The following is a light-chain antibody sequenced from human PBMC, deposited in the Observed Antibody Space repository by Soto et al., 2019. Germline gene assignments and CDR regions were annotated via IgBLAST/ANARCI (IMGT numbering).Light chain of an antibody. CDR2: GAS. Sequence: DIQMTQSPSSLSASVGDRVTITCRASLPITTYLNWFQQKPGKAPQLLIYGASTLQTGVPSRFNGGGSGTDFTLTISSLQPEDFGTYYGQQNYNSRWTFGQGTEIEI. CDR1: LPITTY. J-gene: IGKJ1*01. V-gene: IGKV1-39*01. CDR3: QQNYNSRWT.